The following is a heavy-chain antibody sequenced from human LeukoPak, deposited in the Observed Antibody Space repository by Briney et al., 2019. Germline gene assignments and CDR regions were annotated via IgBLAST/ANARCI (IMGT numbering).Heavy chain of an antibody. D-gene: IGHD3-16*02. Sequence: GGSLRLSCAASGFTFSSYGMHWVCQAPGKGLEWVAVISYDGSNKYYADSVKGRFTISRDNSKNTLYLQMNSLRAEDTAVYYCAKDLYDYVWGSYRYGLDYWGQGTLVTVSS. V-gene: IGHV3-30*18. CDR2: ISYDGSNK. CDR3: AKDLYDYVWGSYRYGLDY. CDR1: GFTFSSYG. J-gene: IGHJ4*02.